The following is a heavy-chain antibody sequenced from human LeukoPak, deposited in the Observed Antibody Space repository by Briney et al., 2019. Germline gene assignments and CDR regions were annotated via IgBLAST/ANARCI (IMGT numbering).Heavy chain of an antibody. D-gene: IGHD3-22*01. V-gene: IGHV1-18*01. CDR3: ARDMGDYNYYDSSGYLSFDY. CDR1: GYTFTSYG. J-gene: IGHJ4*02. CDR2: FCAYNGNT. Sequence: EASVKVSCKASGYTFTSYGISWVRQAPGQGLEWMGWFCAYNGNTNYAQKLQGRVTMTTDTSTSTAYMELRSLRSDDTAVYYCARDMGDYNYYDSSGYLSFDYWGQGTLVTVSS.